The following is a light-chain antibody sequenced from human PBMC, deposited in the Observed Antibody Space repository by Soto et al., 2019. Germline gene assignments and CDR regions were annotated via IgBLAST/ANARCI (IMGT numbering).Light chain of an antibody. V-gene: IGKV1-5*03. J-gene: IGKJ4*01. CDR2: KAS. Sequence: DIQMTQSPSTLSASVGDRVTITVRASQTISSWLAWYQQRPGKAPKLLIYKASSLESGVPSRFSGSGSGTEFTLTISSLQPDDFGRYYCQQYNSYPLTFGGGTKVDI. CDR1: QTISSW. CDR3: QQYNSYPLT.